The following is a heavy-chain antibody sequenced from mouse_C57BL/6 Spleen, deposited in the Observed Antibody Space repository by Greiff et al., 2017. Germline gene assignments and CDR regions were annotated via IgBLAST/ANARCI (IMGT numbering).Heavy chain of an antibody. CDR1: GYTFTSYW. D-gene: IGHD1-1*01. CDR2: IHPNSGST. CDR3: ASITTVVDGSAY. Sequence: QVQLQQPGAELVKPGASVKLSCKASGYTFTSYWMHWVKQRPGQGLEWIGMIHPNSGSTNYNEKFKSKATLTVDKSSSTAYMQLSSLTSEDSAVYYCASITTVVDGSAYWGQGTLVTVSA. V-gene: IGHV1-64*01. J-gene: IGHJ3*01.